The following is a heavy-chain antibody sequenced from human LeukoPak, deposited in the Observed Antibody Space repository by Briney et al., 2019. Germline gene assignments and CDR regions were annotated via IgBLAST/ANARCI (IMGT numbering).Heavy chain of an antibody. CDR2: INSNGDEI. Sequence: GGSLRLSCAASGFTFSTYAMTWVRQAPGKGLEWGSGINSNGDEIYYADSARGRFTIPRDNSNNALDLQMDGRRAEDAAVYYCAKWIGSSPRDYWGQGTLVTVSS. V-gene: IGHV3-23*01. CDR1: GFTFSTYA. CDR3: AKWIGSSPRDY. J-gene: IGHJ4*02. D-gene: IGHD6-6*01.